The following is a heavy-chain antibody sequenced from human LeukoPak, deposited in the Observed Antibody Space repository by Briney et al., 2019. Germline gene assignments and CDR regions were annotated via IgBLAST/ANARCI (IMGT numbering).Heavy chain of an antibody. CDR1: GGTFSSYA. D-gene: IGHD2-2*01. V-gene: IGHV1-69*13. Sequence: GASVKVSCKASGGTFSSYAISWVRQAPGQGLEWMGGIIPIFGTANYAQKFQGRVTITADESTSTAYMELSSLRSEDTAVYYCARDLIVVVPAAIRYYYYGMDVWGQGTTVTVSS. CDR2: IIPIFGTA. J-gene: IGHJ6*02. CDR3: ARDLIVVVPAAIRYYYYGMDV.